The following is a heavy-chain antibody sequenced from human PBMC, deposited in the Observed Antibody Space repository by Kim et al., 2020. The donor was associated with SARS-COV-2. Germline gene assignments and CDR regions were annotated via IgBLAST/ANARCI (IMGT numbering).Heavy chain of an antibody. Sequence: VKGRFTISRDKSKNALYLQMNSLRAEDTAVYYCARGGDIVAMIRNYFDSWGQGTLVTVSS. J-gene: IGHJ4*02. D-gene: IGHD5-12*01. CDR3: ARGGDIVAMIRNYFDS. V-gene: IGHV3-21*01.